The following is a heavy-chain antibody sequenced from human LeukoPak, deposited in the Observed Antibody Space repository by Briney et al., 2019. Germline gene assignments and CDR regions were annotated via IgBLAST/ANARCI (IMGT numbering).Heavy chain of an antibody. V-gene: IGHV4-59*11. CDR2: IYYSGST. CDR3: ARVGGYSYGSFDY. CDR1: GGSISSHY. Sequence: SETLSLTCTVSGGSISSHYWSWIRQPPGKGLEWIGYIYYSGSTNYNPSLKSRVTIPVDTSKNQFSLKLSSVTAADTAVYYCARVGGYSYGSFDYWGQGTLVTVSS. D-gene: IGHD5-18*01. J-gene: IGHJ4*02.